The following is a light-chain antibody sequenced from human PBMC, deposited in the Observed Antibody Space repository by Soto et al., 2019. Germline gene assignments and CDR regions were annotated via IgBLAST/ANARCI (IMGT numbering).Light chain of an antibody. CDR3: SSYTSSSTLV. V-gene: IGLV2-14*01. Sequence: QSALTQPASVSGSPGQSIAISCTGTSSDVGAYDYVSWYQQYPGKAPKLIIYDVANRPSGGSDRFSGSKSGNTASLTISGLHTEDEADYHCSSYTSSSTLVFGGGTKLTVL. J-gene: IGLJ2*01. CDR1: SSDVGAYDY. CDR2: DVA.